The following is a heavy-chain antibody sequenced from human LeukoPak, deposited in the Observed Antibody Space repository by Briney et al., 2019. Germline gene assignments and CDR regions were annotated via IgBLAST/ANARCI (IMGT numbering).Heavy chain of an antibody. CDR3: AKKYSTGLDP. V-gene: IGHV3-23*01. Sequence: GGSLRLSCAASGFTFSSYAMSWVRQAPGKGLVWVSAISGSGESTYYADSVKGRFTISRDSSKNTLYLQMNSLRAEDTAVYYCAKKYSTGLDPWGQGTLVTVSS. CDR2: ISGSGEST. J-gene: IGHJ5*02. CDR1: GFTFSSYA. D-gene: IGHD1-26*01.